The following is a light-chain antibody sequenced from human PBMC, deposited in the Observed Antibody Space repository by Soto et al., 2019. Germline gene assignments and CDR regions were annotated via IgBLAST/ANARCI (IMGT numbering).Light chain of an antibody. Sequence: DIQMTQSPSTLSASVGDRVTIACRASQSISNWLAWHQQKPGKAPKLLIYKASNLESGVPSRFSGSGSGTESTLTISSLQPDDFATYYCQQYNSYRAFGQGAKVDIK. J-gene: IGKJ1*01. V-gene: IGKV1-5*03. CDR3: QQYNSYRA. CDR2: KAS. CDR1: QSISNW.